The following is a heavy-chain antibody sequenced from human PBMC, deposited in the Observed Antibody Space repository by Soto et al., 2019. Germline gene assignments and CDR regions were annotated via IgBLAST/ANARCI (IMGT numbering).Heavy chain of an antibody. CDR2: ISSSSSYT. V-gene: IGHV3-11*06. D-gene: IGHD6-13*01. CDR3: ARCKWYSSSWHQAAYYYGMDV. J-gene: IGHJ6*02. CDR1: GFTFSDYY. Sequence: PGGSLRLSCAASGFTFSDYYMSWIRQAPGKGLEWVSYISSSSSYTNYADSVKGRFTISRDNAKNSLYLQMNSLRAEDTAVYYCARCKWYSSSWHQAAYYYGMDVWGQGTTVTVSS.